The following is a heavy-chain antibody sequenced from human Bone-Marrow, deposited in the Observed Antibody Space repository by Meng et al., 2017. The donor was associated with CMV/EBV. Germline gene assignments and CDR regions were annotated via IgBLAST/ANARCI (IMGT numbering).Heavy chain of an antibody. CDR1: YTFTSYY. J-gene: IGHJ4*02. V-gene: IGHV1-46*01. Sequence: YTFTSYYMHWVRQATGQGLEWMGIINPSGGSTSYAQKFQGRVTMTRDTSTSTVYMELSSLRSEDTAVYYCARDRRDYYDSSGDILGYWGQGTLVTVSS. CDR2: INPSGGST. D-gene: IGHD3-22*01. CDR3: ARDRRDYYDSSGDILGY.